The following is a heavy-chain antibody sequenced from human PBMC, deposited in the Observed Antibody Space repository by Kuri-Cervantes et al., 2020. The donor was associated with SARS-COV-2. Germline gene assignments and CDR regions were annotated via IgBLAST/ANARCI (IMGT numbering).Heavy chain of an antibody. CDR1: GGTFSSYA. J-gene: IGHJ4*02. Sequence: SVKVSCKASGGTFSSYAISWVRQAPGQGLEWMGGIIPIFGTANYAQKFQGRVTITTGESTSTAYMELSSLRSEDTAVYYCATYSSSSWHFDYWGQGTLVTVSS. CDR2: IIPIFGTA. CDR3: ATYSSSSWHFDY. D-gene: IGHD6-6*01. V-gene: IGHV1-69*05.